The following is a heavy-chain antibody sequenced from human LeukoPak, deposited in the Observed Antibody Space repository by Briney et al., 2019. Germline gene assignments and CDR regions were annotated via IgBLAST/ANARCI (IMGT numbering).Heavy chain of an antibody. CDR1: GFTFNTYP. J-gene: IGHJ6*02. D-gene: IGHD3-22*01. CDR3: ARDRLFYFDRPHYRAGYFYAMDV. V-gene: IGHV3-30*04. Sequence: PGGSLRLSCSASGFTFNTYPMHWVRQSPGKGLEWVAVISHDETYKFYAESVKGRFTISRDNSNNTLYLQMNTLGPEDTSVYYCARDRLFYFDRPHYRAGYFYAMDVWGQGTTVTVSS. CDR2: ISHDETYK.